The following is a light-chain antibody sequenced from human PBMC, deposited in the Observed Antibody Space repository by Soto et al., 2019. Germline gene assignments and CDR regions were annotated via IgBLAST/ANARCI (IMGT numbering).Light chain of an antibody. CDR2: AAS. V-gene: IGKV1-12*01. CDR1: QGISSW. CDR3: QQRSNWPRT. J-gene: IGKJ1*01. Sequence: DFTLTQSPPSVSPHVGGRVTITCRASQGISSWLVWYQQKPGKAPKLLIHAASSLQSGVPSRFSGSGSGTDFTLTINNLEPEDFAVYYCQQRSNWPRTFGQGTKVDIK.